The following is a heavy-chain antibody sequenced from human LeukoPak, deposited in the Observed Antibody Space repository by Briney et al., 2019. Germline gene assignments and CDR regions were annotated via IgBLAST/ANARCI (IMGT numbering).Heavy chain of an antibody. CDR1: GFTFNKYW. CDR2: IKKDGSEQ. CDR3: ARDLNYLQSDY. J-gene: IGHJ4*02. D-gene: IGHD5-24*01. Sequence: GGSLRLSCVAPGFTFNKYWMSWFRHAPGKGLEWVATIKKDGSEQYYVDSVKGRFTISRDNAKNSLYLQINSLRAEDTAVYYCARDLNYLQSDYWGQGTLVTVSS. V-gene: IGHV3-7*01.